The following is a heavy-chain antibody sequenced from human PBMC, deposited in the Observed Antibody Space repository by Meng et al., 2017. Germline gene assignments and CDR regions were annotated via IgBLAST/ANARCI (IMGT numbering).Heavy chain of an antibody. D-gene: IGHD6-19*01. CDR3: ARDRGAVAGTNFDY. J-gene: IGHJ4*02. CDR2: IYHSGST. CDR1: GGSISSSNW. Sequence: QVQVPESGPGLVEPSGTLSLTCAVSGGSISSSNWWSWVRQSPGKGLEWIGEIYHSGSTNYNPSLKSRVTISVDKSKNQFSLKLSSVTAADTAVYYCARDRGAVAGTNFDYWGQGTLVTVSS. V-gene: IGHV4-4*02.